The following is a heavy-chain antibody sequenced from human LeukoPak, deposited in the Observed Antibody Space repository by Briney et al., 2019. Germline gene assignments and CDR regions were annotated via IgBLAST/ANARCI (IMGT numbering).Heavy chain of an antibody. V-gene: IGHV4-34*01. J-gene: IGHJ5*02. CDR1: GGSFSGYY. CDR2: IYHSGNT. CDR3: ARGDGYCDSSTCYNWFDP. Sequence: PSETLSLTCAVYGGSFSGYYWSWIRQPPGMGLEWIGSIYHSGNTYYNPSLKSRLTISVDTSKNQFSLKLSSVTAADTAVYYCARGDGYCDSSTCYNWFDPWGRGTLVTVS. D-gene: IGHD2-2*01.